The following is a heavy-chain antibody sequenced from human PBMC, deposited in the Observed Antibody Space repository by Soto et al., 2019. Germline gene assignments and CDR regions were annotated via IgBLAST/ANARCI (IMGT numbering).Heavy chain of an antibody. Sequence: GASVKVSCKASGYTFTSNGISWVRQAPGQGLEWMGWISADKGNTNYAQKVQGRVTMTRDTSTSTVYMELRSLRSEDTAVYFCARDRAHGFESWGQGTMVTVAS. J-gene: IGHJ3*02. V-gene: IGHV1-18*01. CDR2: ISADKGNT. CDR1: GYTFTSNG. CDR3: ARDRAHGFES.